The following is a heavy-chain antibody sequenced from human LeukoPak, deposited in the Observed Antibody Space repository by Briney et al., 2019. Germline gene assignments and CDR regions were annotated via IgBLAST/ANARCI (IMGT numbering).Heavy chain of an antibody. CDR2: FDPEDGET. D-gene: IGHD6-19*01. V-gene: IGHV1-24*01. Sequence: ASVKVSCKVSGYTLTELSMHWVRQAPGKGLEWMGGFDPEDGETIYAQKFQGRVTMTEDTSTDTAYMELSRLRSEDTAVYYCATAAVAGTGRAPGVYFDYWGQGTLVTVSS. CDR3: ATAAVAGTGRAPGVYFDY. J-gene: IGHJ4*02. CDR1: GYTLTELS.